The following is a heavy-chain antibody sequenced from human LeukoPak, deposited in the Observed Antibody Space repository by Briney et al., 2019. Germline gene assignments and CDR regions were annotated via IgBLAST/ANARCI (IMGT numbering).Heavy chain of an antibody. CDR1: GYTFTSYA. CDR2: INTDNGNT. D-gene: IGHD6-19*01. Sequence: ASVTVSCKASGYTFTSYAIHWVRQAPGQRLEWMGWINTDNGNTIYSQEFQGRVTITRDTSASTAYMELSSLRSEDMGVYYCARAVSGWSPFDYWGQGTLVTVSS. J-gene: IGHJ4*02. V-gene: IGHV1-3*03. CDR3: ARAVSGWSPFDY.